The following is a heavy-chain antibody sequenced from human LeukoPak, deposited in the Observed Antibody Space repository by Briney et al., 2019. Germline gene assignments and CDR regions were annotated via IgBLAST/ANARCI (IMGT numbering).Heavy chain of an antibody. J-gene: IGHJ4*02. CDR1: GFAFSRHE. CDR3: ATSLSGWFGPSSYY. Sequence: GSLRLSCVASGFAFSRHEMSWVRQAPGKGLEWVSFISGDGRAIHYADSVRGRFTISADNARNSVFLQMNSLRAEDTAVYYCATSLSGWFGPSSYYCGQGTLVTVSS. D-gene: IGHD6-19*01. CDR2: ISGDGRAI. V-gene: IGHV3-48*03.